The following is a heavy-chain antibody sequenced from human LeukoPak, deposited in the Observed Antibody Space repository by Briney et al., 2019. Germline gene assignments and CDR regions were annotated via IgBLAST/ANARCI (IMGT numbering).Heavy chain of an antibody. CDR2: ISGSGGST. D-gene: IGHD4-17*01. CDR3: AKDSQVLRAIDY. J-gene: IGHJ4*02. Sequence: GGPLRLSCAASGFTFSSYAMSWVRQAPGKGLEWVSAISGSGGSTYYADSVKGRFTISRDNSKNTLYLQMNSLRAEDTAVYYCAKDSQVLRAIDYWGQGTLVTVSS. CDR1: GFTFSSYA. V-gene: IGHV3-23*01.